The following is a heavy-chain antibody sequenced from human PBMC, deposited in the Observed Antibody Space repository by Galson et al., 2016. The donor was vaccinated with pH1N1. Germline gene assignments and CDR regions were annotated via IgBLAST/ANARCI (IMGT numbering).Heavy chain of an antibody. V-gene: IGHV3-9*01. J-gene: IGHJ4*02. CDR1: GFTFDDYA. Sequence: AASGFTFDDYAMHWVRQAPGKGLEWVSGISWNSGSIGYADSVKGRFTISRDNAKNSLYLQMNSLRAEDTALYYCAKVAGYFSGWYDYWGQGTLVTVSS. CDR2: ISWNSGSI. CDR3: AKVAGYFSGWYDY. D-gene: IGHD6-19*01.